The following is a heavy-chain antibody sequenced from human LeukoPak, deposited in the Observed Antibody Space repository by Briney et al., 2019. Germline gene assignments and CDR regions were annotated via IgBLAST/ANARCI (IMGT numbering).Heavy chain of an antibody. CDR2: VYIGGST. V-gene: IGHV4-4*07. Sequence: SETLSLTCTVSGGSFDYYYWHWMRQPAGKGLEWIGRVYIGGSTNYHPSLKSHVSMSIDKSKKQFSLKLSSVTAADTAIYYCARDHCDDAACYPFDRWGRGILVTVSS. CDR1: GGSFDYYY. J-gene: IGHJ4*02. CDR3: ARDHCDDAACYPFDR. D-gene: IGHD3-16*02.